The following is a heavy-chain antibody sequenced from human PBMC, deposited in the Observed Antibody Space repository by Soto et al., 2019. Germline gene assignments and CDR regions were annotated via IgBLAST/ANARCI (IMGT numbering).Heavy chain of an antibody. D-gene: IGHD2-21*01. Sequence: ASLKLSCKASGYNFNIFDIYWVRLPTGHGIEWMGLMNPNSGNTGYAQELRGRVTMTRNTPNTTAYMELTSLTSDYSGVYYCPGGIFRYCAQGSLVTVSS. CDR3: PGGIFRY. CDR2: MNPNSGNT. V-gene: IGHV1-8*02. J-gene: IGHJ4*02. CDR1: GYNFNIFD.